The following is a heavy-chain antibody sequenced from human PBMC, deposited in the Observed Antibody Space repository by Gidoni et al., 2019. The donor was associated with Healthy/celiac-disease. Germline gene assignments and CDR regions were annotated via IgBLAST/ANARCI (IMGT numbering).Heavy chain of an antibody. CDR2: IKSKTDGGTT. CDR3: TTEYDSSGYYSTGHFDY. J-gene: IGHJ4*02. V-gene: IGHV3-15*07. Sequence: EVQLVESGGGLVKPGGSLRLSCAASGFTFSNAWMNWVRQAPGKGLEWVGRIKSKTDGGTTDYAAPVKGRFTISRDDSKNTLYLQMNSLKTEDTAVYYCTTEYDSSGYYSTGHFDYWGQGTLVTVSS. D-gene: IGHD3-22*01. CDR1: GFTFSNAW.